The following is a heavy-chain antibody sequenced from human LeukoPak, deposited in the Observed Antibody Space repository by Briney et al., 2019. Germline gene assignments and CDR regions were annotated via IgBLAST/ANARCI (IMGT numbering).Heavy chain of an antibody. D-gene: IGHD1-1*01. CDR2: INTDGTGT. V-gene: IGHV3-74*01. J-gene: IGHJ4*02. Sequence: PGGSLRLSCAASGFTFSNFWMHWVRQAPGKGLVWVSHINTDGTGTTYGDSAKGRFSVSRDNAKNTLYLQMNSLRVEDTAVYYCARDLEKTPDYWCQGTLVTVSS. CDR3: ARDLEKTPDY. CDR1: GFTFSNFW.